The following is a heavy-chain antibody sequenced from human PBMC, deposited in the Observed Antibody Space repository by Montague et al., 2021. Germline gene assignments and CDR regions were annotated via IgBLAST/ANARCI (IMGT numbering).Heavy chain of an antibody. CDR1: GDSVSNNNAA. J-gene: IGHJ4*02. D-gene: IGHD3-10*01. Sequence: CPISGDSVSNNNAAWNWIRESPSLDLDWLVRTYYLSTRYTDYAVSVKGRIAINPDTSKNQFSLQLNSVTPEDTAVYYCAREGVGDLLFSFDSWGQGTLVTVSS. CDR2: TYYLSTRYT. V-gene: IGHV6-1*01. CDR3: AREGVGDLLFSFDS.